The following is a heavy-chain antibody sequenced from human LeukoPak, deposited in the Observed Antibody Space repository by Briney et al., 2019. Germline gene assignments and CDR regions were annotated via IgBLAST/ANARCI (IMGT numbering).Heavy chain of an antibody. J-gene: IGHJ6*03. Sequence: GGSLRLSCAASGFTFSSYEMNWVRQAPGKGLEWVSYISSSGSTIYYADSVKGRFTISRDNSKNTLYLQMNSLRAEDTAAYYCARDRVESSGWYHYYYYMDVWGKGTTVTISS. CDR3: ARDRVESSGWYHYYYYMDV. V-gene: IGHV3-48*03. CDR2: ISSSGSTI. CDR1: GFTFSSYE. D-gene: IGHD6-19*01.